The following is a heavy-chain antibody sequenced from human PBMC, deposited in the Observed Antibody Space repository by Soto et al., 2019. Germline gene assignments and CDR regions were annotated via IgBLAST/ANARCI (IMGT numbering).Heavy chain of an antibody. Sequence: PGGSLRLSCAASGFTFSNAWMSWVRQAPGKGLEWVGRIKSKTDGGTTDYAAPVKGRFTISRDDSKNTLYLQMNSLKTEDTAVYYCTTDITPPWGAYYYYYMDVWGKGTTVTVSS. CDR1: GFTFSNAW. J-gene: IGHJ6*03. D-gene: IGHD3-10*01. V-gene: IGHV3-15*01. CDR3: TTDITPPWGAYYYYYMDV. CDR2: IKSKTDGGTT.